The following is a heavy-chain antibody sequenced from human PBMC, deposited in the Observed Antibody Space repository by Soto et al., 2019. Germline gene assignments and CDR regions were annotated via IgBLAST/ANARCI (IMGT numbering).Heavy chain of an antibody. Sequence: EASVKVSCKASGFTFTSSAVQWVRQARGQRLEWIGWIVVGSGNTNYAQKFQERVTITRDMSTSTAYMELSSLRSEDTAVYYCAAEASGHYYYGMDVWGQGTTVTVSS. CDR3: AAEASGHYYYGMDV. D-gene: IGHD1-26*01. V-gene: IGHV1-58*01. J-gene: IGHJ6*02. CDR2: IVVGSGNT. CDR1: GFTFTSSA.